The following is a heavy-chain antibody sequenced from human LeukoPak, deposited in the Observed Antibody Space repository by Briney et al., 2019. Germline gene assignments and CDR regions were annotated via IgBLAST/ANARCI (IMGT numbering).Heavy chain of an antibody. V-gene: IGHV3-23*01. D-gene: IGHD3-3*01. CDR3: AKARYDFWSGTDY. CDR2: ISGSGGST. CDR1: GFTFSSYA. Sequence: PGGSLRLSCAASGFTFSSYAMSWVRQAPGKGLEWVSAISGSGGSTYYADFVKGRFTISRDNSKNTLYLQMNSLRAEDTAVYYCAKARYDFWSGTDYWGQGTLVTVSS. J-gene: IGHJ4*02.